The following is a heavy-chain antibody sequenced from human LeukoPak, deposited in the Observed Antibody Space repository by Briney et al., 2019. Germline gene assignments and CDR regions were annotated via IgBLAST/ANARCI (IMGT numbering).Heavy chain of an antibody. Sequence: PSETLSLTCNVSGASMSSNYCSWIRQPPGKGLEWIGNFHYSWSTNYNPSLKSRVTISFDTSKNQFSLKLTSLTAADTAVYYCARDQSVYGDQFYFDYWGQGTLVTVSS. CDR2: FHYSWST. CDR3: ARDQSVYGDQFYFDY. D-gene: IGHD3-16*02. CDR1: GASMSSNY. V-gene: IGHV4-59*01. J-gene: IGHJ4*02.